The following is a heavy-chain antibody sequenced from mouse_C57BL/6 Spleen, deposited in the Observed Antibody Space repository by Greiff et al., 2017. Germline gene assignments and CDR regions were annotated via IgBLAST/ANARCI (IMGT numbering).Heavy chain of an antibody. CDR3: ARERSGYSYYAMDY. Sequence: EVKLVESEGGLVQPGSSMKLSCTASGFTFSDYYMAWVRQVPEKGLEWVANINYDGSSTYYLDSLKSRFIISRDNAKNILYLQMSSLKSEDTATYYCARERSGYSYYAMDYWGQGTSVTVSS. V-gene: IGHV5-16*01. CDR1: GFTFSDYY. CDR2: INYDGSST. J-gene: IGHJ4*01. D-gene: IGHD3-2*02.